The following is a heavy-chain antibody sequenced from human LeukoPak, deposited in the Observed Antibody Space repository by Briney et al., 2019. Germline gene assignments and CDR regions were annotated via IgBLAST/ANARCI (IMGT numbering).Heavy chain of an antibody. J-gene: IGHJ4*02. V-gene: IGHV1-18*01. CDR2: ISAYNGNT. D-gene: IGHD2-2*02. CDR1: GYTFTSYG. Sequence: EASVKVSCKASGYTFTSYGISWVRQAPGQGLEWMGWISAYNGNTNYAQKLQGRVTMTTDTSTSTAYMELRSLRSDDTAVYYCARMGCSSPSCYTLDYWGQGTLVTVSS. CDR3: ARMGCSSPSCYTLDY.